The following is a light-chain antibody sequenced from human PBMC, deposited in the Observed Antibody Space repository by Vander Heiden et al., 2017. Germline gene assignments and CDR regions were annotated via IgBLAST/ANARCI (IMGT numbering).Light chain of an antibody. Sequence: DIQMTQSPSTLSASVGDRVTITCRASQSISSWLAWYQQKPGKAPKLLIYKASSLESGVPSRFSGSGYGKEFTLTISSRQPDDFAPYYCQQDNCYSPITFGQGTRMEIK. V-gene: IGKV1-5*03. J-gene: IGKJ5*01. CDR2: KAS. CDR1: QSISSW. CDR3: QQDNCYSPIT.